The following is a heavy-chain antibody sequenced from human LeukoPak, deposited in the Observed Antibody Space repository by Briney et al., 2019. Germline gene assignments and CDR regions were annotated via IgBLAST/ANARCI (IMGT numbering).Heavy chain of an antibody. CDR2: LSSSGGST. V-gene: IGHV3-23*01. CDR1: GFAFSSYA. CDR3: AKDRDSDFLSGYYDY. J-gene: IGHJ4*02. Sequence: GGSLRLSCAASGFAFSSYAMTWVAQAPGKGLEWVSGLSSSGGSTFYADSVKGRFTISRDNSKNTLYLEMNSLRAEDTAVYFCAKDRDSDFLSGYYDYWGQGTLVTVSS. D-gene: IGHD3-3*01.